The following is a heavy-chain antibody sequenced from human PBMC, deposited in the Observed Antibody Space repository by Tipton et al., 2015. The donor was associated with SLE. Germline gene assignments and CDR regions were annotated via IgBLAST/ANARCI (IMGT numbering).Heavy chain of an antibody. V-gene: IGHV4-59*08. CDR2: IYYIGST. CDR3: ARVQLYYYYYMDV. CDR1: GGSVNSYS. D-gene: IGHD2-2*01. Sequence: TLSLTCSVSGGSVNSYSWSWIRQPPGEGLEWIGYIYYIGSTNYNPSLSSRVTMSIDRSRNQFSLTLSSVTAADTAVYYCARVQLYYYYYMDVWGKGTTVTVSS. J-gene: IGHJ6*03.